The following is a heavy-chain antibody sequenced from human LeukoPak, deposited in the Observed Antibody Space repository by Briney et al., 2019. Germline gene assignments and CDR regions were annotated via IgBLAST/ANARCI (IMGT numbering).Heavy chain of an antibody. CDR3: AKDKGAAAGYYYYYGMDV. Sequence: SGGSLRLSCAASGFTFDDYTMHWVRQAPGKGLEWVSLISWDGGTTYCADSVRGRFTISRDNSKSSLYLQMNSLRTEDTALYYCAKDKGAAAGYYYYYGMDVWGQGTTVTVSS. CDR2: ISWDGGTT. V-gene: IGHV3-43*01. J-gene: IGHJ6*02. CDR1: GFTFDDYT. D-gene: IGHD6-13*01.